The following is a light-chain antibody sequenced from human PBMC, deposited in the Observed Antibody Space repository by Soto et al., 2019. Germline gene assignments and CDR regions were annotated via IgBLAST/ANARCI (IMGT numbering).Light chain of an antibody. CDR3: QQSYGVPWT. J-gene: IGKJ1*01. CDR1: QNISNF. CDR2: EAS. V-gene: IGKV1-39*01. Sequence: DIQMTQFPSSLYASVGDRVTITCRASQNISNFLNWYQQRPGTAPQLLIHEASSLQSGVPIRFSGSASGTDFSLTINTFQPEDFAIYHFQQSYGVPWTFGQGTKVEMK.